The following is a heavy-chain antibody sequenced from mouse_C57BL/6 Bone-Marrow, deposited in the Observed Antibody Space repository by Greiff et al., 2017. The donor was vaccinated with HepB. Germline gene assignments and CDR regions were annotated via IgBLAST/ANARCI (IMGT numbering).Heavy chain of an antibody. D-gene: IGHD1-1*01. Sequence: EVKLMESGGGLVQPGGSLSLSCAASGFTFTDYYMSWVRQPPGKALEWLGFIRNKANGYTTDYSASVKGRFTISRDNSQSILYLQMNALRAEDSATYYCARSPLLLRSYWYFDVWGTGTTVTVSS. V-gene: IGHV7-3*01. CDR1: GFTFTDYY. J-gene: IGHJ1*03. CDR3: ARSPLLLRSYWYFDV. CDR2: IRNKANGYTT.